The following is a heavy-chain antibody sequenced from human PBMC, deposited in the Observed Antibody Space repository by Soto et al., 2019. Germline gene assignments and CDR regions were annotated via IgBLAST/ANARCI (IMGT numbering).Heavy chain of an antibody. CDR3: ARGGADHYQYGMDV. D-gene: IGHD3-10*01. Sequence: VQLLESGGGLVQPGGSLRLSCAASGFILTSYATSWVRQPPGKGLEWVSSMNAAGTSTSYSDSAKGLFTTSRDNSKNALFLEMNSLRAEDTAVYYCARGGADHYQYGMDVWGQGTTVIVS. CDR1: GFILTSYA. J-gene: IGHJ6*02. CDR2: MNAAGTST. V-gene: IGHV3-23*01.